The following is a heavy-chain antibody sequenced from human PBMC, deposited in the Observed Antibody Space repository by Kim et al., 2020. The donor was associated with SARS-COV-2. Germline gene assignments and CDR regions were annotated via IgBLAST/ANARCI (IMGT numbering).Heavy chain of an antibody. D-gene: IGHD2-21*01. Sequence: GGSLRLSCTTSAFTFTGHAMSWVRQAPGKGLEWVSSIDGSDGTTYYVDSVKGRFSISRDDSKNTLYLQMSALRADDTAAYYCLKGGWGWIWDYWGQGTLV. CDR3: LKGGWGWIWDY. CDR2: IDGSDGTT. J-gene: IGHJ4*02. V-gene: IGHV3-23*01. CDR1: AFTFTGHA.